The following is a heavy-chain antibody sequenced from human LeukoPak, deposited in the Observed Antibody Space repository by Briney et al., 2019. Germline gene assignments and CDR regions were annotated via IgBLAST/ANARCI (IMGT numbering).Heavy chain of an antibody. Sequence: SETLSLTCTVSAGSMSSYFWSWIRQPPGKGLEWIGHIYYGGSTDYNDSLRSRVTISVDTSKYQFSLKLTSVSAADTAINYCASLQPQCGNYFDYWGQGALVTVSS. V-gene: IGHV4-59*08. D-gene: IGHD2-15*01. CDR3: ASLQPQCGNYFDY. J-gene: IGHJ4*02. CDR2: IYYGGST. CDR1: AGSMSSYF.